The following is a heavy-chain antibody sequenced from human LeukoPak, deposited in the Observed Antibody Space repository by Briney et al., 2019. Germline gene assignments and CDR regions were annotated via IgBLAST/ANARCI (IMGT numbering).Heavy chain of an antibody. CDR1: GYTFTSYS. CDR2: INPNSGGT. CDR3: ARVPGERSSHISDAFDI. J-gene: IGHJ3*02. D-gene: IGHD6-6*01. Sequence: ASVKVSCKASGYTFTSYSMNWVRQAPGQGLEWMGWINPNSGGTNYAQKFQGRVTMTRDTSISTAYMELSRLRSDDTAVYYCARVPGERSSHISDAFDIWGQGTMVTVSS. V-gene: IGHV1-2*02.